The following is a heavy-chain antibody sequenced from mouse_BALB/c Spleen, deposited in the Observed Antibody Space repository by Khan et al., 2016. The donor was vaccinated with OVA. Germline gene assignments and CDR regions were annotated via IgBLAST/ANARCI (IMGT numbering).Heavy chain of an antibody. Sequence: LVESGPELKKPGETVKISCKASGFTFTNYGMNWVKQSPGKALKWMGWINTYTGEPTSADDFNGRFAFSLETSASTAYFYINNLNYEDTATYFGASTPIFSYSLDHWGQGTTVTVSS. J-gene: IGHJ4*01. D-gene: IGHD2-12*01. CDR1: GFTFTNYG. V-gene: IGHV9-3-1*01. CDR3: ASTPIFSYSLDH. CDR2: INTYTGEP.